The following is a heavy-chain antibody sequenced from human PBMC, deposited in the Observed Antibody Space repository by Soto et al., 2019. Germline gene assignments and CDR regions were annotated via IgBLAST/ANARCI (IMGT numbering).Heavy chain of an antibody. CDR1: GFTFSSYA. CDR3: ATIFRYGVPEY. D-gene: IGHD2-8*01. J-gene: IGHJ4*02. CDR2: IGVSGDSR. Sequence: EVQLLESGGGLVQPGGSLRLSCATSGFTFSSYAMSWVRQAPVKGLEWVSGIGVSGDSRYDADSVKGRFTISRDNSKSTLYLQMNSLRAEDTAVYYCATIFRYGVPEYWGQGFLVTVSS. V-gene: IGHV3-23*01.